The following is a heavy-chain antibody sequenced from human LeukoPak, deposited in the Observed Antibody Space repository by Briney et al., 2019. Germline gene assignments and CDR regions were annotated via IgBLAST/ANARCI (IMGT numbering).Heavy chain of an antibody. Sequence: GRSLRLSCTVSGFTFDDYAMHWVRHTPGKGLEWVAGSTWNRDNIGYGDSVKGRFTISRDNVKNVLYLQMNSLRPEDTALYYCAKDLSSAITSALVLDVWGQGTTVIVS. CDR3: AKDLSSAITSALVLDV. D-gene: IGHD3-22*01. CDR1: GFTFDDYA. V-gene: IGHV3-9*01. CDR2: STWNRDNI. J-gene: IGHJ6*02.